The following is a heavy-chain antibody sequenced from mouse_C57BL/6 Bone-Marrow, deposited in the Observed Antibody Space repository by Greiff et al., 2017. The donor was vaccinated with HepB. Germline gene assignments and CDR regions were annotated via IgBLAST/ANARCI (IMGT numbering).Heavy chain of an antibody. CDR1: GYTFTSYW. V-gene: IGHV1-59*01. CDR2: IDPSDSYT. J-gene: IGHJ2*01. Sequence: QVQLQQPGAELVRPGTSVKLSCKASGYTFTSYWMHWVKQRPGQGLEWIGVIDPSDSYTNYNQKFKGKATLTVDTSSSTAYMQLSSLTSEDSADYYCARRRDYYYSSYYFDYWGQGTTLTGSS. CDR3: ARRRDYYYSSYYFDY. D-gene: IGHD1-1*01.